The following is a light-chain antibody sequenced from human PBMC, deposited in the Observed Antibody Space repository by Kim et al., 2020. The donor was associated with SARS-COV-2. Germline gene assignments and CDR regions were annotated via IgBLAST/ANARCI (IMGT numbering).Light chain of an antibody. V-gene: IGLV3-1*01. CDR2: QDS. CDR3: QAWDSSNV. J-gene: IGLJ2*01. CDR1: KLGDKY. Sequence: VSVSPGRTASITCSGDKLGDKYACWYQQKPGQAPVLVIYQDSKRPSGIPERFSGSNSGNTATLTISGTQAMDEADYYCQAWDSSNVFGGATQLTVL.